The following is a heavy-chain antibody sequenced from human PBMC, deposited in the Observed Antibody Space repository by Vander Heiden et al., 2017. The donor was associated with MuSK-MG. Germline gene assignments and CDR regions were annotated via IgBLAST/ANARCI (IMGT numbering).Heavy chain of an antibody. CDR1: GGTFSRHA. D-gene: IGHD3-22*01. J-gene: IGHJ4*02. V-gene: IGHV1-69*01. CDR3: ARGGYYDSSGYPDY. CDR2: IIPIFGTA. Sequence: QVQLVQSGAEVKKPGSSVKVSCKASGGTFSRHASSWVRQAPGQGLEWMGGIIPIFGTANYAQKFQGRVTITADESTSTAYMELSSLRSEDTAVYYCARGGYYDSSGYPDYWGQGTLVTVSS.